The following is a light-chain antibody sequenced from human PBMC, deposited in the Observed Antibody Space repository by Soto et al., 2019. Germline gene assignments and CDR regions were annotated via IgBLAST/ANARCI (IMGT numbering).Light chain of an antibody. CDR2: GAS. Sequence: EIVLTQSPGTLSLSPVERATLSCMASQSVSSNYLVWYQQKPGQALRLLVYGASSRATGIPDRFSGSGSGTDFTLTISRLEPEDFAVYFCQQYGSSPITFGQGTRLEIK. V-gene: IGKV3-20*01. J-gene: IGKJ5*01. CDR1: QSVSSNY. CDR3: QQYGSSPIT.